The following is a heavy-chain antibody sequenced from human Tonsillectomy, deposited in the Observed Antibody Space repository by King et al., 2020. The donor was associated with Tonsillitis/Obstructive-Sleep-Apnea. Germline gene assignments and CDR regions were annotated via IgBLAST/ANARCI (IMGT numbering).Heavy chain of an antibody. CDR3: AKWSTIFGSLDY. V-gene: IGHV3-30*18. CDR1: GFIFSSYG. J-gene: IGHJ4*02. CDR2: ISYDGSYK. Sequence: VQLVESGGGVVQSGRSLRLSCAASGFIFSSYGMHWVRQAPGKGLEWVAVISYDGSYKYYADSVKGRFTISRDNSKDTLDLQMNSLRAEDTAVYYCAKWSTIFGSLDYWGQETLVTVSS. D-gene: IGHD3-3*01.